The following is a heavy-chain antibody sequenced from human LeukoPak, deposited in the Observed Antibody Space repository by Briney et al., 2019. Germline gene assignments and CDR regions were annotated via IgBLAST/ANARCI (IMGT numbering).Heavy chain of an antibody. Sequence: GGSLRLSCAASGFTFSSYGMHWVRQAPGKGLEWVAFIRFDGSYNSYSDSVKGRFTISRDNAKNSLYLQMNSLRAEDTAVYYCARGSRSNVNYYYYMDVWGKGTTVTVSS. CDR3: ARGSRSNVNYYYYMDV. V-gene: IGHV3-30*02. D-gene: IGHD6-13*01. CDR2: IRFDGSYN. J-gene: IGHJ6*03. CDR1: GFTFSSYG.